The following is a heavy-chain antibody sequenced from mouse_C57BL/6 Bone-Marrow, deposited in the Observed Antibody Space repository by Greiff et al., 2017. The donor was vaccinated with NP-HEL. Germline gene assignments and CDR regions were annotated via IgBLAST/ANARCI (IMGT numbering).Heavy chain of an antibody. D-gene: IGHD1-1*01. J-gene: IGHJ2*01. V-gene: IGHV1-9*01. CDR2: ILPGSGST. Sequence: VQLQESGAELMKPGASVKLSCKATGYTLTGYWIEWVKQRPGHGLEWIGEILPGSGSTNYNEKFKGKATFTANPSSNTAYRPLNNLTNEDSANYYCARAHYGSTDFDYWGQGTTLTVSS. CDR1: GYTLTGYW. CDR3: ARAHYGSTDFDY.